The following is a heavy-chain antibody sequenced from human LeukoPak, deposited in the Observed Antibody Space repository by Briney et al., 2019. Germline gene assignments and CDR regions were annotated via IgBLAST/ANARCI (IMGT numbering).Heavy chain of an antibody. J-gene: IGHJ6*02. V-gene: IGHV3-33*01. Sequence: GGSLRLSCAASGFTFSSYGMHWVRRAPGKGLQWVAVIWSDGHNKYYAVSVKGRFTISRDNSKNTMYLEMNSLGAEDMAVYYCARWGVGYYDSSALRTSYGMDVWGQGTTVTVSS. CDR2: IWSDGHNK. CDR3: ARWGVGYYDSSALRTSYGMDV. D-gene: IGHD3-22*01. CDR1: GFTFSSYG.